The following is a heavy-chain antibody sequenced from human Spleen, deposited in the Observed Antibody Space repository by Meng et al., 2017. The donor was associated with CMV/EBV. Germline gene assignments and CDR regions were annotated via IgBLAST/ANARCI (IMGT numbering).Heavy chain of an antibody. CDR1: GYTFSGFL. Sequence: KVSCKASGYTFSGFLVHWVRQAPGQGLEGMGWINPSSGGTKYAQKFQGTVTMTRDTSISTAYMELSGLTSDDTAVYYCARATFRAYDFWGQGTLVTVSS. CDR2: INPSSGGT. J-gene: IGHJ4*02. CDR3: ARATFRAYDF. V-gene: IGHV1-2*02. D-gene: IGHD3-3*02.